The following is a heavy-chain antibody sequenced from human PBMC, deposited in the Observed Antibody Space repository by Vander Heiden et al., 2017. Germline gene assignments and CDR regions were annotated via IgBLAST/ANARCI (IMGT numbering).Heavy chain of an antibody. J-gene: IGHJ6*02. D-gene: IGHD3-16*01. CDR2: IDPGDSYT. CDR3: ARLDPHSKSYTFYGMEV. CDR1: GDSFTTHW. V-gene: IGHV5-10-1*03. Sequence: EVQLVRSGTEVKKPGGTLRISCKASGDSFTTHWIGWVRQTAGKGLEWVGRIDPGDSYTNYSPPFKGNVTIATDNSINTAYLQWSSLRASDTAMYYCARLDPHSKSYTFYGMEVWGQGTTVTVSS.